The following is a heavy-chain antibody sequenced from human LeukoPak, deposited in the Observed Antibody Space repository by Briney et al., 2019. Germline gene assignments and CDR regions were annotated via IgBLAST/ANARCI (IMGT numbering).Heavy chain of an antibody. J-gene: IGHJ3*02. V-gene: IGHV1-2*02. CDR2: INPNSGGT. Sequence: GASVKVSCKASGYTFTGYYMHWVRQAPGQGLEWMGWINPNSGGTNYAQKFQGRVSMTSDTSISTGYMELSRLRSDDTAVYYCARNLWFGESSDAFDMWGQGTMVTVSS. D-gene: IGHD3-10*01. CDR1: GYTFTGYY. CDR3: ARNLWFGESSDAFDM.